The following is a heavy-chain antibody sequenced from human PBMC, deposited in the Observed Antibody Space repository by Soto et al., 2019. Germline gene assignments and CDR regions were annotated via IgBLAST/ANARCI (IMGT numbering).Heavy chain of an antibody. CDR2: INHSGST. Sequence: QVQLQQWGAGLLKPSETLSLTCAVYGGSFSGYYWSWIRQPPGKGLEWIGEINHSGSTNYNPSLKSRVTISVDTSKNQFSLKLSSVTAADTAVYYCARTPVTGFAFDYWGQGTLVTVSS. J-gene: IGHJ4*02. V-gene: IGHV4-34*01. CDR3: ARTPVTGFAFDY. D-gene: IGHD4-17*01. CDR1: GGSFSGYY.